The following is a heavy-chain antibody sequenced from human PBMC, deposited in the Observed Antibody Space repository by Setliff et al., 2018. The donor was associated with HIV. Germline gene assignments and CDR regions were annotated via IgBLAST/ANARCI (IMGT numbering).Heavy chain of an antibody. CDR1: GGSISSGSYY. V-gene: IGHV4-61*09. CDR2: IYTSGST. D-gene: IGHD3-3*01. J-gene: IGHJ4*01. CDR3: ARLGYYNFWSGYWTDY. Sequence: PSETLSLTCTVSGGSISSGSYYWSWIRQPAGKGLEWIGHIYTSGSTDYNPSLKSRVTISVDTSKNQFSLKLSSVTAADTAVYYCARLGYYNFWSGYWTDYWGHGTLVTVSS.